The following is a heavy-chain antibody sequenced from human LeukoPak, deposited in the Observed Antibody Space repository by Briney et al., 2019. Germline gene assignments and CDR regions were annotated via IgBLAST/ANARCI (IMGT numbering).Heavy chain of an antibody. D-gene: IGHD6-6*01. CDR1: GGSISSYY. V-gene: IGHV4-59*01. J-gene: IGHJ6*03. Sequence: PSETLSLTCTVSGGSISSYYWSWIRQPPGKGLKWIGYIYYSGSTNYNPSLKSRVTISVDTSKNQFSLKLSSVTAADTAVYYCARSSDRTYYYYMDVWGKGTTVTVSS. CDR3: ARSSDRTYYYYMDV. CDR2: IYYSGST.